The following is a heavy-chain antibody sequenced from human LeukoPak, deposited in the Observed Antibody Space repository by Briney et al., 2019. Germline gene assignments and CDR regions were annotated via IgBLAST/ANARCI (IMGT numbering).Heavy chain of an antibody. V-gene: IGHV3-9*01. CDR2: ISWNSGSI. CDR3: AKVIWRAYCGGDCYHNDAFDI. D-gene: IGHD2-21*02. CDR1: GFTFDDYA. J-gene: IGHJ3*02. Sequence: PGRSLRLSCAASGFTFDDYAMHWVRQAPGKGLEWVSGISWNSGSIGYADSVKGRFTISRDNAKNSLYLQMNSLRAEDTALYYCAKVIWRAYCGGDCYHNDAFDIWGQGTMVTVSS.